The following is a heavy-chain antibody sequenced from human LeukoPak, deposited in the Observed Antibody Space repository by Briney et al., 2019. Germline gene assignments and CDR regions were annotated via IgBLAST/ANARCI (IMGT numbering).Heavy chain of an antibody. J-gene: IGHJ4*02. CDR3: AKDQSYSSGFDY. Sequence: GGSLRLSCAASGFTFDDYAMHWVRQAPGKGLEWVSGISWNSGSIGYADSVKGRVTISRDNAKNSLYLQMNSLRGEDTALYYCAKDQSYSSGFDYWGQGTLVTVSS. CDR1: GFTFDDYA. V-gene: IGHV3-9*01. D-gene: IGHD6-19*01. CDR2: ISWNSGSI.